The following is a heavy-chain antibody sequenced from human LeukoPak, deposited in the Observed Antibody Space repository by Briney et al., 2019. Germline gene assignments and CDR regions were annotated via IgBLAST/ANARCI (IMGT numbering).Heavy chain of an antibody. CDR3: AKDAGGYYDSSGYYYFGAFDI. CDR2: ISGSGGST. Sequence: GGSLRLSCVASGFPFSSYWMTWVRQAPGKGLEWVSAISGSGGSTYYADSVKGRFTISRYNSKNTLYLQMNSLRAEDTAVYYCAKDAGGYYDSSGYYYFGAFDIWGQGTMVTVSS. V-gene: IGHV3-23*01. CDR1: GFPFSSYW. J-gene: IGHJ3*02. D-gene: IGHD3-22*01.